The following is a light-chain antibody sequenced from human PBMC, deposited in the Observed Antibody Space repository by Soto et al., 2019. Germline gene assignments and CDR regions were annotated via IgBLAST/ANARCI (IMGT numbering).Light chain of an antibody. CDR3: QQYGSSPPT. V-gene: IGKV3-20*01. Sequence: EIVLTQSPGTLSLSPGERATLSCRASQRVSSSYLAWYQHKPGQAPRLLMYGASSRATGIPDRFSGSGSGTDFTLTISRLEPEDFAVYYCQQYGSSPPTFGQGTKVEIK. CDR2: GAS. J-gene: IGKJ1*01. CDR1: QRVSSSY.